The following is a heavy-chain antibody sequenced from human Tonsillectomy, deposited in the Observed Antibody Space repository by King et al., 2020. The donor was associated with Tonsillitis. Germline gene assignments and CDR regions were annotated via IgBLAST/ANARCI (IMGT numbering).Heavy chain of an antibody. CDR1: GGSISTYY. J-gene: IGHJ4*02. CDR2: IYYSEST. V-gene: IGHV4-59*01. D-gene: IGHD2-8*01. CDR3: ARVAGTYGGFGQLYFDY. Sequence: VQLQESGPGLVKPSETLSLTCTVSGGSISTYYWSWIRQTPGKGLEWIGYIYYSESTNYNPSLKSRVTISLDTSKNQFSLKLSAVTAADTAVYYCARVAGTYGGFGQLYFDYGGQGTLVTVSS.